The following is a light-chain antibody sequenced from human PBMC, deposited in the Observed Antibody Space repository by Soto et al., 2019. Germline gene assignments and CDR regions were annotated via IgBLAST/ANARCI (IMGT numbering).Light chain of an antibody. V-gene: IGKV1-27*01. CDR1: QGISNY. CDR2: AAF. J-gene: IGKJ1*01. Sequence: DIQMTQSPSSLSASVGDRFTITCRASQGISNYLAWYQQKPGKVPKLLIYAAFTLQSGAPSRFSGSGFGTDFTLTISRLQPEDGATYYCQKYDDVPWTFGQGTKVEIK. CDR3: QKYDDVPWT.